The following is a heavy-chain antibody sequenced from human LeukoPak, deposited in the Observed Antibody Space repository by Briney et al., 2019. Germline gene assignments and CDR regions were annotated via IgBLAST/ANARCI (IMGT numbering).Heavy chain of an antibody. CDR2: ISYDGTNK. D-gene: IGHD2-15*01. J-gene: IGHJ6*02. CDR3: AKDIVVVVAATQPSYYYYGMDD. V-gene: IGHV3-30*18. Sequence: GGSLRLSCVTSGFTFSSYGMHWVRQAPGKGLEWVAVISYDGTNKYYADSVKGRLTISRDNSENTLYLQMNSLRAEDTALYYCAKDIVVVVAATQPSYYYYGMDDWGQGTTVTVSS. CDR1: GFTFSSYG.